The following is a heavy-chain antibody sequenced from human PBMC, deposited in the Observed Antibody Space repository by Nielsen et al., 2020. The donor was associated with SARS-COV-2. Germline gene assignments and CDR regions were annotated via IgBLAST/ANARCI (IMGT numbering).Heavy chain of an antibody. D-gene: IGHD3-3*01. CDR1: GYTFTSYD. V-gene: IGHV1-8*01. J-gene: IGHJ6*02. CDR2: MNPNSGNT. Sequence: ASVKVSCKASGYTFTSYDINWVRQATGQGLEWMGWMNPNSGNTGYAQKFQGRVTMTRNTSISTAYMELGSLRSEDTAVYYCARGRRFLNVRRAYGMDVWGQGTTVTVSS. CDR3: ARGRRFLNVRRAYGMDV.